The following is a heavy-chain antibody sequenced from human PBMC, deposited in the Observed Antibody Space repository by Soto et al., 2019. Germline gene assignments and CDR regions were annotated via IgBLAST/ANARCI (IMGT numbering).Heavy chain of an antibody. D-gene: IGHD6-13*01. CDR1: GGSFSGYY. V-gene: IGHV4-34*01. CDR2: INHSGST. J-gene: IGHJ5*02. Sequence: PSETLSLTCAVYGGSFSGYYWSWIRQPPGKGLEWIGEINHSGSTNYNPSLKSRVTISVDTSKNQFSLKLSSVTAADTAVYYCARVLVRIAAAGIRTYNWFDPWGQGTLVTVS. CDR3: ARVLVRIAAAGIRTYNWFDP.